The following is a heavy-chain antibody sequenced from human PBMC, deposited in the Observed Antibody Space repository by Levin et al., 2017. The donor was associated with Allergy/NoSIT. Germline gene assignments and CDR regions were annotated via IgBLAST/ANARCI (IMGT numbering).Heavy chain of an antibody. V-gene: IGHV3-48*02. CDR2: ISGPSATI. J-gene: IGHJ4*02. Sequence: GGSLRLSCAASGFPFSNYVMNWVRQAPGKGLEWVAYISGPSATIYYADSVKGRFIVSRDNAKNSLYLQMNSLRDDDTAVYFCVAYSSSWATFDYWGQGSLVSVSS. CDR1: GFPFSNYV. D-gene: IGHD6-13*01. CDR3: VAYSSSWATFDY.